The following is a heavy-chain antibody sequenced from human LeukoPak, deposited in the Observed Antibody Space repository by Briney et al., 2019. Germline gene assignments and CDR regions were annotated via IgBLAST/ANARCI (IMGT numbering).Heavy chain of an antibody. CDR1: GGSISSYY. Sequence: PSETLSLTCTVSGGSISSYYWSWIRQPPGKGLEWIGYIYTSGSTNYNPSLKSRVTISVDTSKNQFSLKLSSVTAADTAVYYCARRRRYSSGWYESWGQGTLVTVSS. J-gene: IGHJ5*01. V-gene: IGHV4-4*08. CDR3: ARRRRYSSGWYES. CDR2: IYTSGST. D-gene: IGHD6-19*01.